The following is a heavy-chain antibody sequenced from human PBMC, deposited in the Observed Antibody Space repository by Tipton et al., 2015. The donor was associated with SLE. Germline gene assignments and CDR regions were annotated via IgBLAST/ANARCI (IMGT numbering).Heavy chain of an antibody. Sequence: TLSLTCTVSGRSIRSFYLSWIRQAPGKGPEWIGYISYSWTTTYNPSLKSRVTMSLDTAKNQFSLRLSSVAAADTAVYYCASGGYCTGGTCFLFDDWGQGTLVSVSS. CDR1: GRSIRSFY. V-gene: IGHV4-59*01. CDR2: ISYSWTT. D-gene: IGHD2-8*02. CDR3: ASGGYCTGGTCFLFDD. J-gene: IGHJ4*02.